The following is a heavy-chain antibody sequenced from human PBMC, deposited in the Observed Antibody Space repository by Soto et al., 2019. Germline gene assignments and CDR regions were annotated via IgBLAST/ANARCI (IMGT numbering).Heavy chain of an antibody. J-gene: IGHJ4*02. V-gene: IGHV3-7*01. CDR3: VTDLNWQGH. CDR2: IKYDGSEE. Sequence: SGFTFRSYAMTWVRQAPGKGLECVANIKYDGSEEYYVDSVKGRFTISRDNAKNSLYLQMNSLRDEDSAVYYCVTDLNWQGHWGQGTLVTVSS. CDR1: GFTFRSYA.